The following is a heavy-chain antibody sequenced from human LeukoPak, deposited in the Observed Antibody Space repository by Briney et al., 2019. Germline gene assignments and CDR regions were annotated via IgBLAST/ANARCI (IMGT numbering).Heavy chain of an antibody. D-gene: IGHD5-18*01. Sequence: GGSLRLSCAPSGFTFSSYAMSWVRQAPGKGLEWVSAISGSGGSTYYADSVNGRFTISRDNSKNTLYLQMNSLRAEDTAVYYCANPDETGYSYGFGYWGQGTLVTVSS. V-gene: IGHV3-23*01. CDR3: ANPDETGYSYGFGY. J-gene: IGHJ4*02. CDR2: ISGSGGST. CDR1: GFTFSSYA.